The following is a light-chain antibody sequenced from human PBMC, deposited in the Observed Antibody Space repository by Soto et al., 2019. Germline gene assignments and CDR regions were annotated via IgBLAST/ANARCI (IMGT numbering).Light chain of an antibody. CDR1: SSDVGGYNY. CDR3: SSYTSSSTLYV. J-gene: IGLJ1*01. CDR2: DVS. V-gene: IGLV2-14*01. Sequence: QSALTQPASVSGSPGQSITISCIGTSSDVGGYNYVSWYQQHPGKAPKLMIYDVSNRPSGVSNRFSGSKSGNTASLTISGLKAEDEADYYCSSYTSSSTLYVFGPGTKVTVL.